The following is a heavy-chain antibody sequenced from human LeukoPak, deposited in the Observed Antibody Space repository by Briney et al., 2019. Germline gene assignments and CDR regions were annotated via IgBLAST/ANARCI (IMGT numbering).Heavy chain of an antibody. Sequence: GGSLRLFCGASGFTFSSYGMHWVRQAPGKGLEWVAFIRYDGSNKYYADSVKGRFTISRDNSKNTVYLQMNSLRAEDTAVYYCVKDDFDYWGQGTLVTVSS. CDR2: IRYDGSNK. CDR3: VKDDFDY. V-gene: IGHV3-30*02. J-gene: IGHJ4*02. CDR1: GFTFSSYG.